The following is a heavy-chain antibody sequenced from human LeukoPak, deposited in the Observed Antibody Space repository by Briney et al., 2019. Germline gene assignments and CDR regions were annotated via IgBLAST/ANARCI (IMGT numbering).Heavy chain of an antibody. CDR1: GYSFTSYW. J-gene: IGHJ4*02. D-gene: IGHD2-2*01. Sequence: GESLQISCKGSGYSFTSYWIGWVRQMPGKGLEWMGIIYPGDSDTRYSPSFQGQVTISADKSISTAYLQWSSLKASDTAMYYCAIGYCSSTSCYELDYWGQGTLVTVSS. CDR3: AIGYCSSTSCYELDY. V-gene: IGHV5-51*01. CDR2: IYPGDSDT.